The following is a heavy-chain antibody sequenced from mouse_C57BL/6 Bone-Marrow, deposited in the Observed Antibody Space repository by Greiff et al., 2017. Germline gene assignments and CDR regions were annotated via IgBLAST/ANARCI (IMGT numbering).Heavy chain of an antibody. D-gene: IGHD2-4*01. V-gene: IGHV5-17*01. CDR3: ASDYDGASYWYFDV. CDR1: GFTFSDYG. CDR2: ISSGSSTI. Sequence: EVQRVESGGGLVKPGGSLKLSCAASGFTFSDYGMHWVRQAPEKGLEWVAYISSGSSTIYYADTVKGRFTISRDNAKNTLFLQMTSLRSEDTAMYYCASDYDGASYWYFDVWGTGTTVTVSS. J-gene: IGHJ1*03.